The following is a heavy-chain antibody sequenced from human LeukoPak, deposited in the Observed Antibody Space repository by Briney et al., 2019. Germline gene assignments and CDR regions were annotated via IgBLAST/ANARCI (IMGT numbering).Heavy chain of an antibody. Sequence: GGSLRLSCAASGFIFSNYGMSWVRQAPGKGLEWVSAISGSAGSTYYADSVKGRFTISRDNSKNTLYLQMNSLRAEDTAVYYCAKDDGWLQYNYWGQGTLVTVSS. J-gene: IGHJ4*02. D-gene: IGHD5-24*01. CDR2: ISGSAGST. CDR3: AKDDGWLQYNY. V-gene: IGHV3-23*01. CDR1: GFIFSNYG.